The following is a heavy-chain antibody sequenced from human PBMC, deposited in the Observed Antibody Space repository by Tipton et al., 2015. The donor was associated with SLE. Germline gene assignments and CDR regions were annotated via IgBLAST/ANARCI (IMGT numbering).Heavy chain of an antibody. CDR1: GFTFSSYP. V-gene: IGHV3-30*04. Sequence: SLRLSCAASGFTFSSYPMHWVRQAPGKGLEWAAIISYDGSNKDYADSVKGRFTISRDNSKNTLYLQMNSLRAEDTAVYYCARTRSRITMIVQYADWGQGTLVTVSS. D-gene: IGHD3-22*01. CDR2: ISYDGSNK. J-gene: IGHJ4*02. CDR3: ARTRSRITMIVQYAD.